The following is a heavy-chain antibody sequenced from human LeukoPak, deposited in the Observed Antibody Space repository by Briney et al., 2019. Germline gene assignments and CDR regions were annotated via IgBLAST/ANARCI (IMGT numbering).Heavy chain of an antibody. D-gene: IGHD6-19*01. J-gene: IGHJ5*02. V-gene: IGHV1-18*01. Sequence: ASVKVSCKASVYTFISYGISWVRQATGQGLEWVGWVSAYNGDTNYTQKLQGRVTMTTDTSTNTDYMELRSLRSDDTAVYYCAREKYSSDRKRNWFDRWGQGTLVTVSS. CDR1: VYTFISYG. CDR2: VSAYNGDT. CDR3: AREKYSSDRKRNWFDR.